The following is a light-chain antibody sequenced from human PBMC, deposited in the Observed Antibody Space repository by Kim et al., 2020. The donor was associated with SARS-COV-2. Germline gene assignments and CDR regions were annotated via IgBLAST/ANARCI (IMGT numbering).Light chain of an antibody. CDR2: DAS. CDR1: QDISNY. J-gene: IGKJ5*01. V-gene: IGKV1-33*01. Sequence: DIQMTQSPSSLSASVGDRVTITCQASQDISNYLNWYQQKPGKAPKLLIYDASNLKTGVPSRFSGSGSGTDFTFTISSLQPEDIATYYCQQYDHLPPTFGQGTRLEIK. CDR3: QQYDHLPPT.